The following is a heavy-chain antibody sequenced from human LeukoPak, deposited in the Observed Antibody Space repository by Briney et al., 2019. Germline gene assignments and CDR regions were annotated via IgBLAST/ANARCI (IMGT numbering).Heavy chain of an antibody. CDR3: ARVPGGGTAAN. J-gene: IGHJ3*01. V-gene: IGHV4-61*01. Sequence: SETLSLTCTVSGGSVSSDSYYWSWIRQPPGKGLEWIGYIYYSASTNYNPSLKSRVTISVDTSMNQFSLKMSSVTAADTAVYYCARVPGGGTAANWGQGTMVTLAS. CDR1: GGSVSSDSYY. D-gene: IGHD1-7*01. CDR2: IYYSAST.